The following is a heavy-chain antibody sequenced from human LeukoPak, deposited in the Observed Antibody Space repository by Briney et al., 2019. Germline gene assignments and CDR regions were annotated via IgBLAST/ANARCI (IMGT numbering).Heavy chain of an antibody. V-gene: IGHV4-34*01. J-gene: IGHJ4*02. Sequence: SETLSLTCAVYGGSFSGYYWSWIRQPPGKGLEWIGEINHSGSTNYNPSLKSRVTISVDTSKNQFALKLSSVTAADTAVYYCARDLGWSGYSDHFDYWGQGTLVTVSS. CDR3: ARDLGWSGYSDHFDY. CDR2: INHSGST. CDR1: GGSFSGYY. D-gene: IGHD3-3*01.